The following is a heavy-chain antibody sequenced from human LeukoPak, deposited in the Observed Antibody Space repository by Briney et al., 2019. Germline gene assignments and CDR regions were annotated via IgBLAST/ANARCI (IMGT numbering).Heavy chain of an antibody. V-gene: IGHV4-4*07. J-gene: IGHJ4*02. CDR2: IYTSGST. CDR1: GGSISSYY. CDR3: ARHTLRSSSTRTVLYYFDY. D-gene: IGHD2-2*01. Sequence: SETLSLTCTVSGGSISSYYWSWIRQPAGKGLEWIGRIYTSGSTNYNPSLKSRVTMSVDTSKNQFSLKLSSVTAADTAVYYCARHTLRSSSTRTVLYYFDYWGQGTLVTVSS.